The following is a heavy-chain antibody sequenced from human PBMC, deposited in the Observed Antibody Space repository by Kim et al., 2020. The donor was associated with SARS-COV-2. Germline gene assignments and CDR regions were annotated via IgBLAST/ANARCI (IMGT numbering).Heavy chain of an antibody. CDR3: AREKPAAAILFDY. CDR2: ISYDGSNK. Sequence: GGSLRLSCAASGFTFSSYAMHWVRQAPGKGLEWVAVISYDGSNKYYADSVKGRFTISRDNSKNTLYLQMNSLRAEDTAVYYCAREKPAAAILFDYWGQGTLVTVSS. CDR1: GFTFSSYA. V-gene: IGHV3-30-3*01. D-gene: IGHD2-2*01. J-gene: IGHJ4*02.